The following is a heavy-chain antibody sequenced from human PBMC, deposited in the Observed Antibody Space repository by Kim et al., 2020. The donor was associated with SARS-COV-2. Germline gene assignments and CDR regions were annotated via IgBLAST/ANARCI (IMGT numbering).Heavy chain of an antibody. CDR3: ARLDGRWLQLYDAFDI. J-gene: IGHJ3*02. V-gene: IGHV4-39*01. D-gene: IGHD5-12*01. Sequence: PTHKSRVTLPVDTSKNQFSLKLSSVTAADTAVYYCARLDGRWLQLYDAFDIWGQGKMVTVSS.